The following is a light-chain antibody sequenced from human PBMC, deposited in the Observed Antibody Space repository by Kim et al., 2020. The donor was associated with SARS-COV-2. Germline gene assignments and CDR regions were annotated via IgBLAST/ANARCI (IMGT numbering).Light chain of an antibody. Sequence: QSALTQPRSVSGSPGQSVTISCTGTSSNVGGYDYVSWYQQHPGKAPKFMIYDVSMRPSGVPDRFSGSKSGNTASLTIAGLQAEDEADYYCCSYAGSYTVVFGSGTKVTVL. J-gene: IGLJ1*01. CDR2: DVS. CDR3: CSYAGSYTVV. CDR1: SSNVGGYDY. V-gene: IGLV2-11*01.